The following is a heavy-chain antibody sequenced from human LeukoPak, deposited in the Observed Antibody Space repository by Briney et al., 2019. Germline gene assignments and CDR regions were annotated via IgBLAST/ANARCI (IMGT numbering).Heavy chain of an antibody. Sequence: PGGSLRLSCAASGFTFSSYSMNWVRQAPGKGLEWVSSISSSSSYIYYADSVKGRFTISRDNAKNSLYLQMNSLRAEDTAVYYCARSSYSSSWYTQSFLSDYYMDVWGKGTTVTVSS. CDR1: GFTFSSYS. CDR3: ARSSYSSSWYTQSFLSDYYMDV. J-gene: IGHJ6*03. V-gene: IGHV3-21*01. CDR2: ISSSSSYI. D-gene: IGHD6-13*01.